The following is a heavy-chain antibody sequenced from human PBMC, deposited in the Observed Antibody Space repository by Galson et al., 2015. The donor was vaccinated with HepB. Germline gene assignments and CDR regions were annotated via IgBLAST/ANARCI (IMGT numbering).Heavy chain of an antibody. J-gene: IGHJ4*02. Sequence: SVKVSCKASGYTFTNYGMNWVRQAPGQGLEWMGWITTNTGNPTYAQDFTGRFVFSLDTSGSTAYLQISSLRAEDTAVYYCALPYYYGSGSLGYWGQGTLFTVSS. D-gene: IGHD3-10*01. CDR3: ALPYYYGSGSLGY. V-gene: IGHV7-4-1*02. CDR2: ITTNTGNP. CDR1: GYTFTNYG.